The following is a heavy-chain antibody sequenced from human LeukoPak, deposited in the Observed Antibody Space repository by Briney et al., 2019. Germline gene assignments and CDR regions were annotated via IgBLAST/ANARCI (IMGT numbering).Heavy chain of an antibody. J-gene: IGHJ4*02. CDR1: GCTFSSYG. V-gene: IGHV3-30*18. D-gene: IGHD5-12*01. Sequence: GRSLRLSCAASGCTFSSYGMHWVRKAPGKGLEWVAVISYDGSNKYYADSVKGRFTISRDNSKNTLYLQMNSLRAEDTAVYYCAKEGGYEPDYWGQGTLVTVSS. CDR3: AKEGGYEPDY. CDR2: ISYDGSNK.